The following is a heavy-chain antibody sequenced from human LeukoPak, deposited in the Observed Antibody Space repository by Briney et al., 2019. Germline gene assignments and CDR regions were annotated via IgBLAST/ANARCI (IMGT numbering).Heavy chain of an antibody. Sequence: ASVKVSCKASGGTFSSYAISWVRQAPGQGLEWMGGIIPIFGTANYAQKFQERVTITRDMSTSTAYMELSSLRSEDTAVYYCAADPEVTNDGPLGYWGQGTLVTVSS. J-gene: IGHJ4*02. V-gene: IGHV1-69*05. CDR2: IIPIFGTA. CDR3: AADPEVTNDGPLGY. D-gene: IGHD2-8*01. CDR1: GGTFSSYA.